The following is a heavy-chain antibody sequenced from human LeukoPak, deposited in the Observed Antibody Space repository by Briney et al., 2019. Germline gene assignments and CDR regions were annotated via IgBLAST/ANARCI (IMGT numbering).Heavy chain of an antibody. CDR3: ARHGGGSYAAAFDI. CDR1: GYSISSGYY. Sequence: SETLSLTCALCGYSISSGYYWGWIRQPPGKGLEWIGSIYHSGSTYYNPSLKSRDTISVDTPKHQFSLKLSSVTAADAAVYYCARHGGGSYAAAFDIWGQGTMVTVPS. V-gene: IGHV4-38-2*01. D-gene: IGHD1-26*01. CDR2: IYHSGST. J-gene: IGHJ3*02.